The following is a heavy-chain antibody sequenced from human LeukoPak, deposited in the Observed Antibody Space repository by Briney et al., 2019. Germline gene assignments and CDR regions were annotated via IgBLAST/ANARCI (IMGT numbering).Heavy chain of an antibody. CDR1: GFTFSSYA. CDR2: ISGSGGST. CDR3: AKLETRYYYYGMDA. V-gene: IGHV3-23*01. J-gene: IGHJ6*02. Sequence: AGGSLRLSCAASGFTFSSYAMSWVRQAPGKGLEWVSAISGSGGSTYYADSVKGRFTISRDNSKNTLYLQMNSLRAEDTAVYYCAKLETRYYYYGMDAWGQGTTVTVSS.